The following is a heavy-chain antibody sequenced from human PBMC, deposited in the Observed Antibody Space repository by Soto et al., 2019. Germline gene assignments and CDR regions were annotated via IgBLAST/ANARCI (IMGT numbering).Heavy chain of an antibody. J-gene: IGHJ6*02. CDR2: ISAGGDST. Sequence: LRLSCAASGFTFSSYAMGWVRQAPGKGLEWVSVISAGGDSTFHSDSVKDRFTVSRDNFKNTLYLQVNSLRADDTAVYYCASCRFGYYSGLDVWGQGTTVTVSS. CDR3: ASCRFGYYSGLDV. CDR1: GFTFSSYA. D-gene: IGHD3-10*01. V-gene: IGHV3-23*01.